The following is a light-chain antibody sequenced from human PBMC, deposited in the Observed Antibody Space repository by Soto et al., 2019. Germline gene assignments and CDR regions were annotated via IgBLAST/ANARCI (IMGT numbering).Light chain of an antibody. CDR1: QNINTN. V-gene: IGKV3-15*01. Sequence: EIEMTQSPATLSLSPGERATLSCRASQNINTNLAWYQQTPGRAPRLFIYHTSTRATGIPDRFSGSGSGTEFTLTISSLQSEDFALYYCQQYTVSPFTIGGGTWVEIK. J-gene: IGKJ4*01. CDR2: HTS. CDR3: QQYTVSPFT.